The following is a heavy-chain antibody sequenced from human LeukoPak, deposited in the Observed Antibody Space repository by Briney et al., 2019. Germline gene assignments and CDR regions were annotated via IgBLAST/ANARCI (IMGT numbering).Heavy chain of an antibody. V-gene: IGHV1-2*04. J-gene: IGHJ6*02. CDR1: GYSFTGYY. CDR2: INPNSGST. D-gene: IGHD1-1*01. CDR3: ARGEERNFYYYYGMDV. Sequence: ASVKVSCKASGYSFTGYYIHWVRQAPGQGLEWMGWINPNSGSTSYVQKFQGWVTMTRDTSISTAYMELNSLRSNDTAVYYCARGEERNFYYYYGMDVWGQGTTVTVSS.